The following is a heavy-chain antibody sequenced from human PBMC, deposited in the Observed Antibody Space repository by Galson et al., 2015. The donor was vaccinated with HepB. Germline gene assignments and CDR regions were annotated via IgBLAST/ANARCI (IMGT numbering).Heavy chain of an antibody. V-gene: IGHV5-51*01. Sequence: QSGAEVKKPGESLKISCQDSGDTFTNYWIGWVRQMPGKGLESMGVIFPGDSDTRYDPSFQGQVTISADKSINTAYLQWRSLRASDTAIYYCARMGYGSGGTRTTYWYFEVWGRGTLVTVSS. CDR3: ARMGYGSGGTRTTYWYFEV. CDR2: IFPGDSDT. CDR1: GDTFTNYW. D-gene: IGHD3-10*01. J-gene: IGHJ2*01.